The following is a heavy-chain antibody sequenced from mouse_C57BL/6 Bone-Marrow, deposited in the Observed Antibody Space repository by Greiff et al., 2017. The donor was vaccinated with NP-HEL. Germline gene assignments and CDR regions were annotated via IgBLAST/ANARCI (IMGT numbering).Heavy chain of an antibody. J-gene: IGHJ3*01. CDR1: GYTFTDHY. V-gene: IGHV1-19*01. D-gene: IGHD3-2*02. CDR2: IYPYNGGT. Sequence: DVQLVESGPVLVKPGASVKMSRKASGYTFTDHYMNWVKQSPGKSLEWVGVIYPYNGGTSYNQKFKGKATLTGDKTSSTAYMALNSQTSEDSAVYYCAREGTAQATFAYWGQGTLVTVSA. CDR3: AREGTAQATFAY.